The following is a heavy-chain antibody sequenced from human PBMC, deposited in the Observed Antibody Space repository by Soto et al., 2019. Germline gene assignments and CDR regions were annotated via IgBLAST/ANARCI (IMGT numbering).Heavy chain of an antibody. CDR1: GFTFSSYA. V-gene: IGHV3-23*01. J-gene: IGHJ4*02. D-gene: IGHD3-16*01. Sequence: EVQLLESGGGLVQPGGSLRLSCAASGFTFSSYAMTWVRQAPGKGLEWVSVITGGVGVTYYADSVKGRFTISRDNSKNTLYRQMNSLRAEDTAVYNWAKFRGETLNKWYFHYWGQGTLVTVSS. CDR3: AKFRGETLNKWYFHY. CDR2: ITGGVGVT.